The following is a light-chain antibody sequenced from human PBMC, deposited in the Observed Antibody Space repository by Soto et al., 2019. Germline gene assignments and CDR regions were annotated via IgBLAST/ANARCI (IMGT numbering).Light chain of an antibody. J-gene: IGLJ3*02. CDR3: TSFTSSSTWV. Sequence: QSALTQPASVSGSPGQSIAISCTGSSSDVGFYNYVSWYQQHPGKVPKLIIYEVTNRPSGVSNRFSGSKSGNTASLTISELQAEDEADYYCTSFTSSSTWVFGGGTKLTVL. CDR2: EVT. CDR1: SSDVGFYNY. V-gene: IGLV2-14*01.